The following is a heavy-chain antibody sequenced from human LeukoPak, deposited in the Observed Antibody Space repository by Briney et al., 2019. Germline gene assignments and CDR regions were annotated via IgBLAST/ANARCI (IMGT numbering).Heavy chain of an antibody. CDR2: IYYSGST. D-gene: IGHD4-17*01. V-gene: IGHV4-59*12. CDR3: ARDREGLRLDY. CDR1: GGSISSYY. J-gene: IGHJ4*02. Sequence: PSETLSLTCAVSGGSISSYYWSWIRQPPGKGLEWIGYIYYSGSTYYNPSLKSRVTISVDTSKNQFSLKLSSVTAADTAVYYCARDREGLRLDYWGQGTLVTVSS.